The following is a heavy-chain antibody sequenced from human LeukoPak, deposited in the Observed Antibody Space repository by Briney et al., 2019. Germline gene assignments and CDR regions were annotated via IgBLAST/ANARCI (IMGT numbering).Heavy chain of an antibody. D-gene: IGHD6-13*01. V-gene: IGHV3-21*01. Sequence: GESLRLSCAASGFTFSTYSMNWLRLARGKGLEWVSSISPDSNYKYYVDSVKGRFTISRDNAKNSLYLQVNSLRVEDTAVYYCARDYSSTSGKHAFDIWGQGTMVTVSS. CDR2: ISPDSNYK. CDR1: GFTFSTYS. J-gene: IGHJ3*02. CDR3: ARDYSSTSGKHAFDI.